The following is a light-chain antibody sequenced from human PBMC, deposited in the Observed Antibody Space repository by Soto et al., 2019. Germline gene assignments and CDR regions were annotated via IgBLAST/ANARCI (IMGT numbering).Light chain of an antibody. CDR1: SSDIGGYNY. CDR2: DVS. V-gene: IGLV2-14*01. J-gene: IGLJ1*01. Sequence: QSALTQPASVPGSPGQSITISCTGTSSDIGGYNYVSWYQQHPGKAPKLMIYDVSNRPSGVSNRFSGSKSGNTASLTISGLQADDEADYYCSSYTSSSLYVFGTGTKLTVL. CDR3: SSYTSSSLYV.